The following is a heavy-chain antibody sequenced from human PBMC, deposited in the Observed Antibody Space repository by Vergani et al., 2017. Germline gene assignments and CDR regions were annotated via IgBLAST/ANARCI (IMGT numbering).Heavy chain of an antibody. CDR2: ISAYNGNT. Sequence: QVQLVQSGAEVKKPGASVKVSCKASGYTFTGYGISWVRQAPGQGLEWMGWISAYNGNTNYAQKFQGRVTMTRDTSISPAYMELSRLRSDDTAVYYCARRILTGYYDYGMDVWGQGTTVTVSS. CDR3: ARRILTGYYDYGMDV. J-gene: IGHJ6*02. V-gene: IGHV1-2*02. D-gene: IGHD3-9*01. CDR1: GYTFTGYG.